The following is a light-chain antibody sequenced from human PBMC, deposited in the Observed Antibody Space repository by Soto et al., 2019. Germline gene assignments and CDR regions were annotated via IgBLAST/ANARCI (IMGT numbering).Light chain of an antibody. CDR3: QQRHMLPIT. V-gene: IGKV3-11*01. CDR2: DAY. Sequence: VKTQSPGTLSLSAGERATLSCRASQSFRGLLAWYQQKPGQAPRLLIYDAYNRATGIPPRFSGSGSGTDFTLTISRLEPEESAVYYCQQRHMLPITFGQGTRLEIK. CDR1: QSFRGL. J-gene: IGKJ5*01.